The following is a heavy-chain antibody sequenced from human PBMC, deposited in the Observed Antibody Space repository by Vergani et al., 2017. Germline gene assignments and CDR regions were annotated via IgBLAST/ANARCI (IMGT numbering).Heavy chain of an antibody. CDR2: ISRTGGSA. D-gene: IGHD7-27*01. J-gene: IGHJ4*02. CDR1: GFSFSSHA. V-gene: IGHV3-23*01. Sequence: EVRLLQSGGGLGQPGGSLRLSCEASGFSFSSHAMAWVRQAPGQGMEWVAVISRTGGSAYNAKSVKDRFTISRDNSQNTVYLKLKSLSADDTAIYYCARVRNSWGIKDGSLDYWGQGILVTVSS. CDR3: ARVRNSWGIKDGSLDY.